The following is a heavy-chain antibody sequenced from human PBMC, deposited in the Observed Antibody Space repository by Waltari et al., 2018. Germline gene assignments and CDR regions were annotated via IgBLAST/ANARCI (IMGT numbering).Heavy chain of an antibody. CDR2: ISYSGTT. J-gene: IGHJ5*02. CDR3: ARYYGNGEGWLDP. CDR1: GGSISSGSYY. D-gene: IGHD3-3*01. Sequence: QLQLQESGPGLVKPSETLSLTCTVSGGSISSGSYYWGWIRQPPGKGLESIGYISYSGTTYYNLSLKSRVTMSVDTSRDQYSLSLRSVAAAGTAVYYCARYYGNGEGWLDPWGQGTLVTVSS. V-gene: IGHV4-39*07.